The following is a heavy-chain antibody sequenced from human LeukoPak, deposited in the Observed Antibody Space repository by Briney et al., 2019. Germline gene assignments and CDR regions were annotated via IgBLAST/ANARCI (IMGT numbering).Heavy chain of an antibody. D-gene: IGHD3-16*01. CDR3: ARDRGRVFDY. CDR2: ISSRSGDI. Sequence: GGSLRLSCAASGFTFSSYSMNWVRQAPGKGLEWVSSISSRSGDIYYADSVKGRFTISRDNAKNSLYLQMNSLRDEDTAIYYCARDRGRVFDYWGQGALVTVSS. V-gene: IGHV3-21*01. CDR1: GFTFSSYS. J-gene: IGHJ4*02.